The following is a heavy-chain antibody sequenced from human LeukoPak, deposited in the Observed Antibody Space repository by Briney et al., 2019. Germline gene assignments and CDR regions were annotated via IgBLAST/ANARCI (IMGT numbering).Heavy chain of an antibody. V-gene: IGHV1-18*04. CDR1: GYTFTTYG. CDR3: ARDPSGRYCNGGSCYSPY. D-gene: IGHD2-15*01. Sequence: ASVKVSCKASGYTFTTYGISWVRQAPGQGLEWMGWISAYNGNTNYAKKLKGRVTMTTDTSTSTAYMELRSLRSDDTAVYYCARDPSGRYCNGGSCYSPYWGQGTLVTVSS. J-gene: IGHJ4*02. CDR2: ISAYNGNT.